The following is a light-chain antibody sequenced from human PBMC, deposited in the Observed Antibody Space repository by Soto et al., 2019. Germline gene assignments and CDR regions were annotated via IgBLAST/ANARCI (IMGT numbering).Light chain of an antibody. J-gene: IGKJ1*01. CDR3: QHYVSPWT. CDR1: QTVSSTY. CDR2: GAS. V-gene: IGKV3-20*01. Sequence: EIVLTQSPATLSLSPGERGTLSCRASQTVSSTYLAWYQQKPGQAPRLLIYGASSRATGIPDRFSGSGSGTDFTLTISRLEPEDFAVYYCQHYVSPWTFGQGTKVDIK.